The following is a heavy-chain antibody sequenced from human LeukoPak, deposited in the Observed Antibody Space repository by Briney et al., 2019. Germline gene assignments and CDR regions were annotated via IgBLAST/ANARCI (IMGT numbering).Heavy chain of an antibody. D-gene: IGHD6-13*01. CDR2: IYYSGST. J-gene: IGHJ4*02. Sequence: NPSETLSLTCTVSGGSISSSSYYWGWIRQPPGKGLEWIGSIYYSGSTYYNPSLKSRVTISVDTSKNQFSLKLSSVTAADTAVYYCARRRGTLAAAGHFDYWGQGTLVTVSS. CDR3: ARRRGTLAAAGHFDY. V-gene: IGHV4-39*01. CDR1: GGSISSSSYY.